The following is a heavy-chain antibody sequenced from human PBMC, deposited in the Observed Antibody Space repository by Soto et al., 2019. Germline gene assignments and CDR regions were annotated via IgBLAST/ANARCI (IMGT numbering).Heavy chain of an antibody. CDR1: GFTVSRYY. CDR3: ARGRYYYDSSGYHSPFDS. CDR2: IYSGGST. J-gene: IGHJ4*02. D-gene: IGHD3-22*01. Sequence: EVQLVETGGGLIQPGGSLRVSCAASGFTVSRYYMSWVRRAPGKGLEWVSVIYSGGSTYYADSVKGRFTVSRDNSKNMLSLQMNSLRAEDTAVYYCARGRYYYDSSGYHSPFDSWGQGTLVPVSS. V-gene: IGHV3-53*02.